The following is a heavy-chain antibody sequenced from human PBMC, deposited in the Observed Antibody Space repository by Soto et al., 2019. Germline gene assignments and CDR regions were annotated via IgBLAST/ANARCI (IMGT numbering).Heavy chain of an antibody. CDR3: ARVRYSGYDWPAGYYYYMDV. D-gene: IGHD5-12*01. Sequence: ASVKVSCKASGYTFTSYDINWVRQATGQGLGWMGWMNPNSGNTGYAQKFQGRVTMTRNTSISTAYLELSSLRSEDTAVYYCARVRYSGYDWPAGYYYYMDVWGKGTTVTVSS. J-gene: IGHJ6*03. V-gene: IGHV1-8*01. CDR1: GYTFTSYD. CDR2: MNPNSGNT.